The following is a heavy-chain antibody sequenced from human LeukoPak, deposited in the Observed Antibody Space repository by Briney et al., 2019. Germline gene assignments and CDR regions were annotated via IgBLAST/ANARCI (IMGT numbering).Heavy chain of an antibody. J-gene: IGHJ6*02. D-gene: IGHD6-13*01. V-gene: IGHV3-30*18. CDR2: ISYDGSNK. Sequence: GGSLRLSCAASGFTFSSYGMHWVRQAPGKGLEWVAVISYDGSNKYYADSVKGRFTISRDNSKNTLYLQMNSLRAEDTAVYYCAKDRRIAAAGYYYYGMDVWGQGTTVTVSS. CDR1: GFTFSSYG. CDR3: AKDRRIAAAGYYYYGMDV.